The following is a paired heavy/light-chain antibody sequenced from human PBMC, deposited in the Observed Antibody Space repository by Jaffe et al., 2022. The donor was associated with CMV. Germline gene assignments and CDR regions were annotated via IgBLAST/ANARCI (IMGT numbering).Light chain of an antibody. CDR1: NIGSKS. CDR2: RDT. V-gene: IGLV3-9*01. J-gene: IGLJ2*01. CDR3: QVWDSSTGVL. Sequence: SYELTQPLSVSVALGQTARITCGANNIGSKSVHWYQQKPGQAPVLVIYRDTNRPSGIPERFSGSNSGNTATLTISRAQAGDEADYYCQVWDSSTGVLFGGGTKLTVL.
Heavy chain of an antibody. CDR3: ARNRGQAVAGRAFDS. Sequence: EVQLVESGGGLVQPGGSLRLSCAASGFIFSSYEMNWVRQAPGKGLEWVSHISTRGSTIYYADSVKGRFTISRDNAKNSLYLQMNSLRAEDTAVYYCARNRGQAVAGRAFDSWGQGTLVTVSS. CDR2: ISTRGSTI. J-gene: IGHJ4*02. CDR1: GFIFSSYE. V-gene: IGHV3-48*03. D-gene: IGHD6-19*01.